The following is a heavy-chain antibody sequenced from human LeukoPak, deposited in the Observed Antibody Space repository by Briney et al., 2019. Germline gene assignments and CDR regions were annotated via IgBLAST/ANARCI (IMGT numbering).Heavy chain of an antibody. Sequence: GGSLRLSCAASGFTVGNNYMNWVRQAPGKGLEWVSLIFSHGETSYADSVKGRFTISRDNSKNTLYLQMNGLKVEDTAVYYCARDPPAVSINTYAWGQGTLVTVSS. J-gene: IGHJ4*02. V-gene: IGHV3-66*01. D-gene: IGHD2-8*01. CDR2: IFSHGET. CDR1: GFTVGNNY. CDR3: ARDPPAVSINTYA.